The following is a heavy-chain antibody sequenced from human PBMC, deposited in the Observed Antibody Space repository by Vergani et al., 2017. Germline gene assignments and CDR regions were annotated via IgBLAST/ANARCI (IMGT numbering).Heavy chain of an antibody. D-gene: IGHD3-22*01. V-gene: IGHV2-26*01. CDR1: GFSLSNARMG. CDR3: ARIYYYDSSGYXLRFESGEGDWFDP. CDR2: IFSNDEK. Sequence: QVTLKESGPVLVKPTETLTLTCTVSGFSLSNARMGVSWIRQPPGKALEWLAHIFSNDEKSYSTSLKSRLTISKDTSKSQVVLTMTNMDPVDTATYYCARIYYYDSSGYXLRFESGEGDWFDPWGQGTLVTVSS. J-gene: IGHJ5*02.